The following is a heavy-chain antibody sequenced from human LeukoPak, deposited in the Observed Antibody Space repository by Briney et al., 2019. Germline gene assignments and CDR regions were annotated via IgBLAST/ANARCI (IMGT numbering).Heavy chain of an antibody. D-gene: IGHD3-22*01. J-gene: IGHJ4*03. CDR3: VKELDSIGYFDF. Sequence: PGGSLTLSCAASGFTFRNYTMSWVRQAPGKGLEWVSAISGSGGSTYYADSVKGRFTISRDNSKNTLYLQMNSLRAEDTAVYYCVKELDSIGYFDFWGKGTMVTVSS. V-gene: IGHV3-23*01. CDR2: ISGSGGST. CDR1: GFTFRNYT.